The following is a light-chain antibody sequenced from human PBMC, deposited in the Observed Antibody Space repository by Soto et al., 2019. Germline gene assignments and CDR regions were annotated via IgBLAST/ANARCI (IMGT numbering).Light chain of an antibody. CDR3: QQANSFPPWT. CDR1: QDIGTW. J-gene: IGKJ1*01. CDR2: PAS. Sequence: IQMTQSPSSVSASIGDRVIITCRASQDIGTWLAWYQQKPGQVPNLLMYPASSLHSGVPSRFSGSGSGTEFTLTISSLQPEDFATYYCQQANSFPPWTFGQGTKVDIK. V-gene: IGKV1-12*01.